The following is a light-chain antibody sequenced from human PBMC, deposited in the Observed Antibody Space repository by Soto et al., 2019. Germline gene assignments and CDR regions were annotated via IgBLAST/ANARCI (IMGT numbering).Light chain of an antibody. J-gene: IGLJ1*01. CDR2: GNS. Sequence: QLVLTQPPSVSGAPGQRVTISCTGSSSNIGAGYDVHWYQQLPGTAPKLLIYGNSNRPSGVPDRFSGSKSGTSASLAITGLQAEDEADYYCQSYDSSLYVFGTGTKVTVL. CDR1: SSNIGAGYD. V-gene: IGLV1-40*01. CDR3: QSYDSSLYV.